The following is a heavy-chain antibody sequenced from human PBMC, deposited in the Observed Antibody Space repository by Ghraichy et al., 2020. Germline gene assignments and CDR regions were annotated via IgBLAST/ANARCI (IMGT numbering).Heavy chain of an antibody. CDR2: VNLPGRS. D-gene: IGHD6-13*01. CDR1: GASFTTHK. Sequence: SETLSLTCSVSGASFTTHKWTWIRQPPGGGLEWLGQVNLPGRSHSNPSLESRVSMSLDASKNLFSLKLTSVTAADTGFYYCGRGVQEAGDAYDYWGQGTLVTVSS. CDR3: GRGVQEAGDAYDY. V-gene: IGHV4-34*01. J-gene: IGHJ4*02.